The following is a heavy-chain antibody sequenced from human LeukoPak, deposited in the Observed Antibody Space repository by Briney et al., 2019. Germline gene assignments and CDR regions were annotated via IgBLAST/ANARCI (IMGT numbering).Heavy chain of an antibody. CDR1: GYTFTSYY. CDR3: ARVPGPYTPSRFHY. J-gene: IGHJ4*02. Sequence: GASVKVSCKASGYTFTSYYMHWVRQAPGQGLEWMGRIDPNSGGTNYAQKFQVRVTMTRDTSISTVYMELSGLRSDDTAVYYCARVPGPYTPSRFHYWGQGTLVTVSS. CDR2: IDPNSGGT. D-gene: IGHD2-2*02. V-gene: IGHV1-2*02.